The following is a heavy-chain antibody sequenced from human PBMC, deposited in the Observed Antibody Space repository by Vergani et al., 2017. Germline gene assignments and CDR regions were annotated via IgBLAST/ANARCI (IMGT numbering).Heavy chain of an antibody. CDR3: AREYSSTSGRAFDF. V-gene: IGHV3-30*05. CDR1: GFSFRGHG. Sequence: QVHLVESGGGVVQPGRSLTLSCVASGFSFRGHGMHWVRQAPGKGLGWVSFVSPGTKSQSYAESVKGRFTISRDSAKNSLYLQMDSLRAEGTAVYYCAREYSSTSGRAFDFWGQGTKVTVSS. J-gene: IGHJ3*01. CDR2: VSPGTKSQ. D-gene: IGHD2-2*01.